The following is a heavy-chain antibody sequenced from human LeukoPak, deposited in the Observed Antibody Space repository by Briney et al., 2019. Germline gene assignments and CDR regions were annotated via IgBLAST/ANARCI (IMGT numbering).Heavy chain of an antibody. V-gene: IGHV3-9*01. CDR1: GFTFDDYA. D-gene: IGHD3-9*01. J-gene: IGHJ5*02. Sequence: GGSLRLSCAASGFTFDDYAMHWVRQAPGKGLEWVSGISWNSGSIGYADSVKGRFTISRDNAKNSLYLQMSSLRAEDTALYYCAKGHYDILTGYLSDPWGQGTLVTVSS. CDR3: AKGHYDILTGYLSDP. CDR2: ISWNSGSI.